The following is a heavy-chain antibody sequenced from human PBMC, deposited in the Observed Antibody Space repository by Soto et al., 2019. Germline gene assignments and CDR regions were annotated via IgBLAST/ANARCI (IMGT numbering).Heavy chain of an antibody. Sequence: QLQLQESGPGLVKPSETQSLTCTVSGGSISSSSYYWGWIRQPPGKGLEWIGSIYYSGSTYYNPSLKSRVTISVDTSKNQFSLKLSSVTAADTAVYYCARLSGILAVVAATLYFDYWGQGTLVTVSS. V-gene: IGHV4-39*01. CDR2: IYYSGST. CDR1: GGSISSSSYY. J-gene: IGHJ4*02. D-gene: IGHD2-15*01. CDR3: ARLSGILAVVAATLYFDY.